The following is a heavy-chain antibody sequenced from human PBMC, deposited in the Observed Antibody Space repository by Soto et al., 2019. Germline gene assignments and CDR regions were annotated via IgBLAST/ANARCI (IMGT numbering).Heavy chain of an antibody. CDR1: SYSINSGFY. CDR2: IYHSGTT. D-gene: IGHD3-3*01. CDR3: ARDAARYYDFWTGPNEDDYAYAMDV. V-gene: IGHV4-38-2*02. Sequence: SETLSLTCAVSSYSINSGFYWGWIRQPPGKGLQWIGSIYHSGTTYYNPSLKSRVTMAVDTSRNQFSLRPSSVTAADTAVYYCARDAARYYDFWTGPNEDDYAYAMDVWGQGTTVTVSS. J-gene: IGHJ6*02.